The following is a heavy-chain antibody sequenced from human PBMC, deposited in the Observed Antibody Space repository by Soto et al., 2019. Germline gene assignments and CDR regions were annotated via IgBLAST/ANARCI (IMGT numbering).Heavy chain of an antibody. J-gene: IGHJ4*02. CDR3: ARGDLFFGYSSGSRAFDY. V-gene: IGHV1-2*04. CDR1: GYTFTGYY. D-gene: IGHD6-19*01. Sequence: GASLKVSCKASGYTFTGYYMHWVRQAPGQGLEWMGWINPNSGGTNYAQKFQGWVTMTRDTSISTAYMELSRLRSDDTAVYYCARGDLFFGYSSGSRAFDYWGQGTLVTVSS. CDR2: INPNSGGT.